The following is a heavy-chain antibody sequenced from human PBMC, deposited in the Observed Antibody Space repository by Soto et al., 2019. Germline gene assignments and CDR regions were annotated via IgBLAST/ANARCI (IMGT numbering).Heavy chain of an antibody. V-gene: IGHV5-10-1*01. CDR3: ATLTTRYCSGGSCGG. CDR2: IDPSDSYT. D-gene: IGHD2-15*01. CDR1: GYSFTTYW. J-gene: IGHJ4*02. Sequence: PGESLKISCKGSGYSFTTYWIGWVRQMPGKGLEWMGRIDPSDSYTNYSPSFQGHVTISADKSISTAYLQWSSLKASDTAMYYCATLTTRYCSGGSCGGWGQGTLVTVSS.